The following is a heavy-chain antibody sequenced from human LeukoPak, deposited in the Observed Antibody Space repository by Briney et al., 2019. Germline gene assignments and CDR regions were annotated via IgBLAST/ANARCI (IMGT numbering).Heavy chain of an antibody. Sequence: SETQSLTCAVSGYSISSGYYWGWIRQPPGKGLEWIGSIYHSGSTYYNPSLKSRVTISVDTSKNQFSLKLSSVTAADTAVYYCARPIAPRYYFDYWGQGTLVTVSS. CDR3: ARPIAPRYYFDY. J-gene: IGHJ4*02. CDR2: IYHSGST. V-gene: IGHV4-38-2*01. CDR1: GYSISSGYY.